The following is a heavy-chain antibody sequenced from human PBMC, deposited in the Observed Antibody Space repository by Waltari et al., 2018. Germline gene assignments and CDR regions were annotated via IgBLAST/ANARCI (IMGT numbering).Heavy chain of an antibody. CDR3: AKRVAVPGSTYYFDY. CDR1: GFTFSSYA. J-gene: IGHJ4*02. CDR2: ISGEGGTT. D-gene: IGHD2-2*01. Sequence: EVQLLESGGGLVQPGGSLRLSCAASGFTFSSYAMSWVRQAPGKGLGGVSVISGEGGTTYYADSVKGRFTISRDNSKNTLYLQMNSLRAEDTAIYYCAKRVAVPGSTYYFDYWGQGTLVTVSS. V-gene: IGHV3-23*01.